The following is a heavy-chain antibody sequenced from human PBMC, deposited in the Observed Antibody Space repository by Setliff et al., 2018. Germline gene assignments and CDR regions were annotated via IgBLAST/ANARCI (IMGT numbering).Heavy chain of an antibody. Sequence: SETLSLTCSVSGGSISGSYWTWIRQPPGKGLEWIGYIYSSGSSDYNPSLKSRVTISVDTSKNQFSLRLSSVTAADTAVYYCARAAKYDSSGYYGFWFDPWGQGNLVTVSS. D-gene: IGHD3-22*01. V-gene: IGHV4-59*01. J-gene: IGHJ5*02. CDR1: GGSISGSY. CDR2: IYSSGSS. CDR3: ARAAKYDSSGYYGFWFDP.